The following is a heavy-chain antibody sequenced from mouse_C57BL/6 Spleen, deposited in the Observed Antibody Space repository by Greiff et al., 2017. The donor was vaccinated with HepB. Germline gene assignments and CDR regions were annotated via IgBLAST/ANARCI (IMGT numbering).Heavy chain of an antibody. CDR3: ASGGSSGYFDY. J-gene: IGHJ2*01. Sequence: EVMLVESGGGLVKPGGSLKLSCAASGFTFSDYGMHWVRQAPENGLEWVAYISSGSSTIYYADTVKGRFTISRDKAKNTLFLQMTSLRSEDTAMYYCASGGSSGYFDYWSQGTTLTVSS. CDR1: GFTFSDYG. V-gene: IGHV5-17*01. D-gene: IGHD3-2*02. CDR2: ISSGSSTI.